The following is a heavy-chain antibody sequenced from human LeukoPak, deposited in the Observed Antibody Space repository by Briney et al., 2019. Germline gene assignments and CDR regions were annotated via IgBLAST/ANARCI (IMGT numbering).Heavy chain of an antibody. CDR2: IYYSGST. D-gene: IGHD3-22*01. Sequence: PSETLSLTCTVSGGSISSYYWSWIRQPPGKGLEWIGYIYYSGSTNYNPSLKSRVTISVDTSKNQFSLKLSSVTAADTAVYYCARENYDSSGIDIWGQGTMVTVSS. CDR3: ARENYDSSGIDI. J-gene: IGHJ3*02. V-gene: IGHV4-59*01. CDR1: GGSISSYY.